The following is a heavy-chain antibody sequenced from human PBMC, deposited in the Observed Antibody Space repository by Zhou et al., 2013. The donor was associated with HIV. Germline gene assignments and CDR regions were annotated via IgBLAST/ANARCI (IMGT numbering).Heavy chain of an antibody. J-gene: IGHJ3*02. Sequence: EVQLVETGGDLIQPGGSLRLSCAASGFTFHDYAMHWVRQAPGKGLEWVSGISWKSGSIGYADSVKGRFTISRDNAKNSLYLQMNSLRAEDTALYYCAKDGADSPYDSTGYRAFDIWGQGTMVTVSS. V-gene: IGHV3-9*01. CDR3: AKDGADSPYDSTGYRAFDI. D-gene: IGHD3-22*01. CDR1: GFTFHDYA. CDR2: ISWKSGSI.